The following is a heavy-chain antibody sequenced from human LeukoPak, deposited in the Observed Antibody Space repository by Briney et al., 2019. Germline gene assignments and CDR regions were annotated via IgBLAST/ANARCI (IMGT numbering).Heavy chain of an antibody. Sequence: PGGSLRLSCAASGFTFSSYSMNWVRQAPGKGLEWVSSISSSSSSYIYYADSVKGRFTISRDNAKNSLYLQMNSLRAEDTAVYYCARELLGHGYNSGDFDYWGQGTLVTVSS. CDR2: ISSSSSSYI. V-gene: IGHV3-21*01. CDR1: GFTFSSYS. D-gene: IGHD2/OR15-2a*01. CDR3: ARELLGHGYNSGDFDY. J-gene: IGHJ4*02.